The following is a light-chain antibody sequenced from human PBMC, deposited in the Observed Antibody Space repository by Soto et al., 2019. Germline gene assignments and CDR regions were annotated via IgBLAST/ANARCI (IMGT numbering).Light chain of an antibody. J-gene: IGLJ3*02. CDR1: SSNIGAGYD. V-gene: IGLV1-40*01. Sequence: QSVLTQPPSVSWAPGQRVTISCTGSSSNIGAGYDVHWYQQLPGTAPKLLIYGNSNRPSGVPDRFSGSKSGTSASLAITGLQAEDEADSYCQSYDSSLSGWVFGGGTKVTVL. CDR3: QSYDSSLSGWV. CDR2: GNS.